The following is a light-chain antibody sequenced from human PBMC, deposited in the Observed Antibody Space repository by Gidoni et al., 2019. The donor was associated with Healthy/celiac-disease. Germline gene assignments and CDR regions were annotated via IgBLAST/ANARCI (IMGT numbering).Light chain of an antibody. J-gene: IGKJ2*01. Sequence: DIQMTQSPSTLSASVGDRVTITCRASQSISSWLAWYQQKPGKAPKLLIYKASSLESGVPSRFSCSGSGPEFTLTISSLQPDDFATYYCQQYNSYSHTFGQGTKLEIK. CDR3: QQYNSYSHT. CDR1: QSISSW. CDR2: KAS. V-gene: IGKV1-5*03.